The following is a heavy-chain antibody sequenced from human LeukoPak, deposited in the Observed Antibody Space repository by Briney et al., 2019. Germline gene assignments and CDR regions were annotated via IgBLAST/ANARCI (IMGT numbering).Heavy chain of an antibody. J-gene: IGHJ6*03. D-gene: IGHD4-11*01. V-gene: IGHV4-31*03. Sequence: SETLSLTCTVSGGSISSGGYYWSWVRQHPGRGVEWIGYIYYSGSTYYNPSLKSRVTISVDTSKNQFSLKLSSVTAADTAVYYCARVSAVTTLTYYYMDVWGKGTTVTVSS. CDR2: IYYSGST. CDR3: ARVSAVTTLTYYYMDV. CDR1: GGSISSGGYY.